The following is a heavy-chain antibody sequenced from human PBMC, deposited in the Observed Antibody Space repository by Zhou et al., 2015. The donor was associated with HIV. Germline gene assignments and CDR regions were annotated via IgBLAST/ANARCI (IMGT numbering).Heavy chain of an antibody. D-gene: IGHD2-2*01. J-gene: IGHJ4*02. CDR3: ATSGAVLVQPRFDY. CDR2: INPSGGST. V-gene: IGHV1-46*01. Sequence: QVQLVQSGAEVKKPGASVRVSCKASGYTFTNYYMHWVRQAPGQGLEWMGIINPSGGSTSYAQKFQGRVTMTRDTSTSTVYMEVSSLRSEDTAVYYCATSGAVLVQPRFDYWGQGTLVTVSS. CDR1: GYTFTNYY.